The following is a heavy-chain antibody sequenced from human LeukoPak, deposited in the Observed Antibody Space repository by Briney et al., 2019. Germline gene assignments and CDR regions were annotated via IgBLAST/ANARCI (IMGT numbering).Heavy chain of an antibody. J-gene: IGHJ4*02. CDR1: GFTFSSYW. CDR3: AKRPSDYGDYVSYFDY. CDR2: ISGDGVNT. D-gene: IGHD4-17*01. V-gene: IGHV3-74*01. Sequence: GGSLRLSCAASGFTFSSYWMYWVRQAPGKGLVWVSRISGDGVNTNYADSVKGRFTISRDNAKNTLYLQMNSLRAEDTAVYYCAKRPSDYGDYVSYFDYWGQGTLVTVSS.